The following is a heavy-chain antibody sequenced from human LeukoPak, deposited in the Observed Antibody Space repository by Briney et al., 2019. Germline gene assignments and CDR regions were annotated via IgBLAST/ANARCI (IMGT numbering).Heavy chain of an antibody. J-gene: IGHJ6*02. CDR1: GGSISSSSYY. CDR3: ARAARYYYDSSGHDYYYYGMDV. D-gene: IGHD3-22*01. V-gene: IGHV4-30-4*08. Sequence: SETLSLTCTVSGGSISSSSYYWSWIRQHPGKGLEWIGYIYYSGSTYYNPSLKSRVTISVDTSKNQFSLKLSSVTAADTAVYYCARAARYYYDSSGHDYYYYGMDVWGQGTTVTVSS. CDR2: IYYSGST.